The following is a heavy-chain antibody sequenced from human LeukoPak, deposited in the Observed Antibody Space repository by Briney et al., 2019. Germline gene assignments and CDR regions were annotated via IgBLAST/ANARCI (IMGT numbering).Heavy chain of an antibody. V-gene: IGHV4-39*07. CDR2: IYYSGST. J-gene: IGHJ4*02. D-gene: IGHD4-17*01. CDR1: GGSISSSSYY. CDR3: AREPGDYGPGDY. Sequence: PSETLSLTCTVSGGSISSSSYYWGWIRQPPGKGLEWIGSIYYSGSTYYNPSLKSRVTISVDTSKNQFSLKLSSVTAADTAVYYCAREPGDYGPGDYWGQGTLVTVSS.